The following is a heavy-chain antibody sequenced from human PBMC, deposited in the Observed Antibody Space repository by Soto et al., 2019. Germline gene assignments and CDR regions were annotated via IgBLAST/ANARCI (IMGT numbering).Heavy chain of an antibody. J-gene: IGHJ5*02. CDR1: GGSFSGYY. V-gene: IGHV4-34*01. D-gene: IGHD3-3*01. CDR2: INHSGST. Sequence: SETLSLTCAVYGGSFSGYYWSWIRQPPGKGLEWIGEINHSGSTNYNPSLKSRVTISVDTSKNQFSLKLSSVTAADTAVYYCARGRNNYDFWRANWFDPWGQGTLVTVSS. CDR3: ARGRNNYDFWRANWFDP.